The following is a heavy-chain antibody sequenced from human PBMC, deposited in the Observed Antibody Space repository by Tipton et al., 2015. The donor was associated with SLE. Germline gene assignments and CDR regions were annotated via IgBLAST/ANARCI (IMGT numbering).Heavy chain of an antibody. CDR3: ASQHWELPDY. V-gene: IGHV4-31*03. D-gene: IGHD1-26*01. CDR1: GGSISSGSYY. Sequence: TLSLTCTVSGGSISSGSYYWRWIRQHPGKGLEWIGYIYYSGSTYYNPSLQSRVSISVDTSKNQFSLKLSSVTAADTAVYYCASQHWELPDYWGQGTLVTVSS. CDR2: IYYSGST. J-gene: IGHJ4*02.